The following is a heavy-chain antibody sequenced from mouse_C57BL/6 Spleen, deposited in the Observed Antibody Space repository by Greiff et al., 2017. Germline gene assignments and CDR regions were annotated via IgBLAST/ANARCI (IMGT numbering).Heavy chain of an antibody. CDR3: ANWDGYSGFAY. CDR2: IWSGGST. CDR1: GFSLTSYG. J-gene: IGHJ3*01. D-gene: IGHD2-3*01. Sequence: QVQLKESGPGLVQPSQSLSITCTVSGFSLTSYGVHWVRQSPGKGLEWLGVIWSGGSTDYNAAFISRLSISKDNSKSQVFFKMNSLQADDTAIYYWANWDGYSGFAYWGQGTLVTVSA. V-gene: IGHV2-2*01.